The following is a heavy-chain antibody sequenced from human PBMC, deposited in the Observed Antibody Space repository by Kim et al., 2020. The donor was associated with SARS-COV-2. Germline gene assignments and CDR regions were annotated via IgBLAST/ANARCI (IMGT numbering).Heavy chain of an antibody. CDR1: GGTFSSYA. V-gene: IGHV1-69*13. D-gene: IGHD4-17*01. Sequence: SVKVSCKASGGTFSSYAISWVRQAPGQGLEWTGGIIPIFGTANYAQKFQGRVTITADESTSTAYMELSSLRSEDTAVYYCASSTVTGPGGFDPWGQGTLVTVSS. CDR3: ASSTVTGPGGFDP. CDR2: IIPIFGTA. J-gene: IGHJ5*02.